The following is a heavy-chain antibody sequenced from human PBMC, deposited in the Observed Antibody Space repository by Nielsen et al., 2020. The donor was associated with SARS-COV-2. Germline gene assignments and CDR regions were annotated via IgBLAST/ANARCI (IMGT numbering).Heavy chain of an antibody. CDR3: ATLPYPGILSRLDYYGMDV. V-gene: IGHV3-30*04. Sequence: GGSLRLSCAASGFTFSSYAMHWVRQAPGKGLEWVAVISYDGSNKYYADSVKGRFTISRDNAKNSLYLQMNSLRAEDTALYHCATLPYPGILSRLDYYGMDVWGQGTTVTVSS. CDR2: ISYDGSNK. D-gene: IGHD2-21*01. CDR1: GFTFSSYA. J-gene: IGHJ6*02.